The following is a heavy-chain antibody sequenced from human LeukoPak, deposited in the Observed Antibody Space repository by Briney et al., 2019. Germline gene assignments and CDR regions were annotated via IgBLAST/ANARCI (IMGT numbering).Heavy chain of an antibody. Sequence: ASVKVSCKASGYTFTGYYIHWVRQAPGQGLEWMGRISPSSSGTNYAQKFQGRVTMTTDTSISTAYMELSRLGSADTAMYYCVRVLPSDSWGQGTLVTVSS. D-gene: IGHD3-10*01. CDR3: VRVLPSDS. CDR1: GYTFTGYY. V-gene: IGHV1-2*06. CDR2: ISPSSSGT. J-gene: IGHJ4*02.